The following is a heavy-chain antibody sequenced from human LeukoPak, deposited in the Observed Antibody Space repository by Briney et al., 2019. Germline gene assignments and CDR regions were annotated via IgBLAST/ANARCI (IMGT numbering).Heavy chain of an antibody. CDR1: GGSISSYY. Sequence: SETLSLTCTVSGGSISSYYWSWIRQPPGKGLEWIGYIYYSGSTSYNPSLKSQVTISVDTSKNQFSLKLSSVTAADTAVYYCARDPTRSGLDYWGQGTLVTVSS. V-gene: IGHV4-59*01. CDR2: IYYSGST. CDR3: ARDPTRSGLDY. J-gene: IGHJ4*02. D-gene: IGHD4-11*01.